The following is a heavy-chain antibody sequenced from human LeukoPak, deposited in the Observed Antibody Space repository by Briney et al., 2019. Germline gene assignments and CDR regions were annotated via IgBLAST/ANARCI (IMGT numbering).Heavy chain of an antibody. Sequence: PGGSLRLSCAASGFTFSSYGMPWVRQAPGRGLEWVSVIYSGGSTYYADSVKGRFTISRHNSKNTLYLQMNSLRAEDTAVYYCARELTSPGAFDYWGQGTLVTVSS. J-gene: IGHJ4*02. D-gene: IGHD3-10*01. CDR1: GFTFSSYG. V-gene: IGHV3-53*04. CDR3: ARELTSPGAFDY. CDR2: IYSGGST.